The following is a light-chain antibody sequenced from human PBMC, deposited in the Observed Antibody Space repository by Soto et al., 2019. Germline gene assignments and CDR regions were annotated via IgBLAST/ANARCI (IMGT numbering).Light chain of an antibody. CDR2: EVS. CDR3: CSYTDNSARV. V-gene: IGLV2-14*01. J-gene: IGLJ2*01. CDR1: SSDVGGYDY. Sequence: QSVLTQPASVSGSPGQSITISCTGTSSDVGGYDYVSWYLQHPGKAPKLLIYEVSNRPSGVSYRFSGSKSGNTASLTISGLQAADEADYYCCSYTDNSARVFGGGTKLTVL.